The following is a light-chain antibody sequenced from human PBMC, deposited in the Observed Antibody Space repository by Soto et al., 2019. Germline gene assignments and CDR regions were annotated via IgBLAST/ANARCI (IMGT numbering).Light chain of an antibody. CDR1: QSISSW. Sequence: DIQMTQSPSTLSASVGDRVTITCRASQSISSWLAWYQQKPGKAPKLLIYKASSLESGVPSRFSGSGSGTEFTLTISSLHPDDFATYYCHQYNSYSETFGHGTKVEIK. CDR3: HQYNSYSET. CDR2: KAS. J-gene: IGKJ1*01. V-gene: IGKV1-5*03.